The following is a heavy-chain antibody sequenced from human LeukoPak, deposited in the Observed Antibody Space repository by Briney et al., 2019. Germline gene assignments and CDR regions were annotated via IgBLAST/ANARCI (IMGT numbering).Heavy chain of an antibody. V-gene: IGHV3-48*01. CDR3: ARDFREGRGAFGPSDAFDI. D-gene: IGHD3-10*01. J-gene: IGHJ3*02. CDR2: ISSSSSTI. Sequence: GGSLRLSCAASGFTFSSYSMNWVRQAPGKGLEWVSYISSSSSTIYYADSVKGRFTISRDNSKNTLYLQMNSLRAEDTAVYYCARDFREGRGAFGPSDAFDIWGQGTMVTVSS. CDR1: GFTFSSYS.